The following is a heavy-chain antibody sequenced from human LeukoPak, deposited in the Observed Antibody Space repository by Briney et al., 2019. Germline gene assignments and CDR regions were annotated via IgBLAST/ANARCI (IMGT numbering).Heavy chain of an antibody. V-gene: IGHV3-21*01. CDR1: GFTFSSYN. J-gene: IGHJ4*02. CDR3: ARVLETDCRGGSCYSGLDY. CDR2: ISRTGSYI. D-gene: IGHD2-15*01. Sequence: GGSLRLSCAASGFTFSSYNMNWVRQAPGRGLEWVSSISRTGSYIYYADSVKGRFTISRDDAQNSLYLQMNSLRVEDTAVYYCARVLETDCRGGSCYSGLDYWGQGTLVTVSS.